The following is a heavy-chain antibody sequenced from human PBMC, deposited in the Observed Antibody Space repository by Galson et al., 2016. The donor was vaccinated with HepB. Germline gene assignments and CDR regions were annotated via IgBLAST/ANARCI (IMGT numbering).Heavy chain of an antibody. D-gene: IGHD3-10*01. CDR1: GFIFSSYW. CDR2: IKQEGSEK. V-gene: IGHV3-7*03. J-gene: IGHJ4*02. Sequence: SLRLSCAGFGFIFSSYWMSWVRQAPGKGLEWVANIKQEGSEKFYVDSLKGRLTISRDNAKNSLFLQMNSLRADDTAVYYCARGRLTMVRGLNGYYFDLWGQGTLVTVSS. CDR3: ARGRLTMVRGLNGYYFDL.